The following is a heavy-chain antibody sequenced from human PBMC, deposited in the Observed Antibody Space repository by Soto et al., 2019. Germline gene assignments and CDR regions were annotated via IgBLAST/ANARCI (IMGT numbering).Heavy chain of an antibody. CDR3: ALRSMAVVPEY. V-gene: IGHV4-59*01. Sequence: QVQLQESGPGLVKPSETLSLTCAVSGDSIRSYYWMWIRQPPGKGLESIGYLYYGRSANYNPSLTSRVTLSVDTSTNQCSLTLSSMTAADTAVDYCALRSMAVVPEYWGQGTLVTVSS. CDR2: LYYGRSA. D-gene: IGHD3-22*01. CDR1: GDSIRSYY. J-gene: IGHJ4*02.